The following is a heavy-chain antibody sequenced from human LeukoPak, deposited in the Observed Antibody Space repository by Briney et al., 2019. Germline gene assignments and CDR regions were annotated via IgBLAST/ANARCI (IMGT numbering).Heavy chain of an antibody. D-gene: IGHD3-22*01. CDR1: GFTFGDYA. Sequence: GGSLRLSCTASGFTFGDYAMSWVRQAPGKGLEWVGFIRSKAYGGTTEYAASVKGRFTISRDDSESIAYLQMNSLKTEDTAVYYCTREDDSSGYYYGLYDYWGQGTLVTVSS. CDR2: IRSKAYGGTT. V-gene: IGHV3-49*04. J-gene: IGHJ4*02. CDR3: TREDDSSGYYYGLYDY.